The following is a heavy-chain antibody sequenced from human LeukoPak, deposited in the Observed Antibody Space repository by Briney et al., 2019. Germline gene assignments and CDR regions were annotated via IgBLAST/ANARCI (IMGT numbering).Heavy chain of an antibody. J-gene: IGHJ3*02. CDR2: IYYSGST. V-gene: IGHV4-39*01. CDR3: ARHRRMTPFDI. CDR1: GGSISSSSYY. D-gene: IGHD2-15*01. Sequence: PSETLSLTCTVSGGSISSSSYYRGWIRQPPGKGLEWIGSIYYSGSTYYNPSLKSRVTISVDTSKNQFSLKLSSVTAADTAVYYCARHRRMTPFDIWGQGTMVTVSS.